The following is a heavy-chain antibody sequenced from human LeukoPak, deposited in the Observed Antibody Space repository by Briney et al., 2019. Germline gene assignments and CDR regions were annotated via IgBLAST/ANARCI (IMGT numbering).Heavy chain of an antibody. D-gene: IGHD2/OR15-2a*01. V-gene: IGHV3-53*01. CDR1: GFTVSSNY. J-gene: IGHJ4*02. Sequence: GGSLRLSCAASGFTVSSNYMNWVRQAPGKGLEWVSVIYSGGSTYYADSVEGRFTISRDNSKNTLYLQRNSLRAEDTAVYYCARRYYGLLDYWGQGTLVTVSS. CDR3: ARRYYGLLDY. CDR2: IYSGGST.